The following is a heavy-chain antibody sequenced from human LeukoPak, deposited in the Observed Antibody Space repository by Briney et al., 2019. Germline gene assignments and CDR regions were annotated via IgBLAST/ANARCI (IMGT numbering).Heavy chain of an antibody. CDR1: GFTVSTNY. D-gene: IGHD3-3*01. J-gene: IGHJ6*03. V-gene: IGHV3-66*02. Sequence: GGSLRLSCAASGFTVSTNYMSWVRQAPGKGLEWVSVIYSGGTTYYADSVKGRLTISRDNSKNTVYPQMSSLRAEDTAVYYCARATFWSGYQRDSWYMDVWGKGTPVTVSS. CDR2: IYSGGTT. CDR3: ARATFWSGYQRDSWYMDV.